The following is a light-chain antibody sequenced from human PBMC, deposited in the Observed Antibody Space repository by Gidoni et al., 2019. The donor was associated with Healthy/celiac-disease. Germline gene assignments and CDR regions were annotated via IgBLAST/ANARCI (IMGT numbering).Light chain of an antibody. V-gene: IGKV1-5*03. Sequence: DIQMTQSPSTLSASVGDRVTITCRARQSISSWLAWYQQKPGKAPKLLIYKASSLESGVPSRFSGSGSGTEFTLTISSLQPDDFATYYCQQYGTFGQGTKVEIK. CDR3: QQYGT. J-gene: IGKJ1*01. CDR1: QSISSW. CDR2: KAS.